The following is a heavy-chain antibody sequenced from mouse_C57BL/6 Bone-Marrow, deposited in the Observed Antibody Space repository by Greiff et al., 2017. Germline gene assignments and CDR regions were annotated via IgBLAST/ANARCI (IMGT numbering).Heavy chain of an antibody. J-gene: IGHJ3*01. D-gene: IGHD1-2*01. CDR1: GFTFSNYW. V-gene: IGHV6-3*01. Sequence: EVMLVESGGGLVQPGGSMKLSCVASGFTFSNYWMNWVRQSPEKGLEWVAQIRLKSDNYATHYAESVKGRFTISRDDSKSSVYLQMNNLRAEDTGIYYCTGGYKGWFAYWGQGTLVTVSA. CDR3: TGGYKGWFAY. CDR2: IRLKSDNYAT.